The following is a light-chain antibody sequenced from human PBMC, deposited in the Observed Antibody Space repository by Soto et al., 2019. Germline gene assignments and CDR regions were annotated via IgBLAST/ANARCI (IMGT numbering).Light chain of an antibody. Sequence: QSVLTQPPSASGTPGQRVTISCSGSSSNIGSNYVYWYQQLPGTAPKLLIYRNNQRPSGVPDRFSGSKSGTSASLAISGLGSEDEADYYCAAGDDSLGGVVFGGGTQLTVL. CDR2: RNN. CDR3: AAGDDSLGGVV. CDR1: SSNIGSNY. J-gene: IGLJ2*01. V-gene: IGLV1-47*01.